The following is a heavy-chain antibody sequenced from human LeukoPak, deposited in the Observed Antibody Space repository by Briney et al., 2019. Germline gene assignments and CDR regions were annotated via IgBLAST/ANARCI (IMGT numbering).Heavy chain of an antibody. CDR1: SGSISYYY. V-gene: IGHV4-59*08. J-gene: IGHJ5*02. CDR3: AGAYDIVGATVFDP. CDR2: IYYSGST. Sequence: SETLSLTCTVSSGSISYYYWSWIRQPPGKGLEWIGYIYYSGSTKYNPSLKSRVTISVDTSKNQFSLKLNSVTAADTAVYYCAGAYDIVGATVFDPWGQGTLVTVSP. D-gene: IGHD1-26*01.